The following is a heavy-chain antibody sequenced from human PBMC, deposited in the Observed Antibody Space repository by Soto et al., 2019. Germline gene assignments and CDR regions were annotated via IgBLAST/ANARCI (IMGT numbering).Heavy chain of an antibody. CDR3: ARGQRGGITIFGVAPPPWFDP. CDR1: GGSISSYY. J-gene: IGHJ5*02. CDR2: IYYSGST. V-gene: IGHV4-59*01. Sequence: QVQLQESGPGLVKPSETLSLTCTVSGGSISSYYWSWIRQPPGKGLEWIGYIYYSGSTNYNPSLKIRVPISVDTSKNQFSLKLSSVTAADTAVYYCARGQRGGITIFGVAPPPWFDPWGQGTLVTVSS. D-gene: IGHD3-3*01.